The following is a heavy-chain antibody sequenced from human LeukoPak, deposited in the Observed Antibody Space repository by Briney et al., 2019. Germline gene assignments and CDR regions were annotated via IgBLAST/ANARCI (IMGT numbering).Heavy chain of an antibody. D-gene: IGHD3-10*01. Sequence: SETLSLTCAVYGGSFSGYYWSWIRQPPGKGLEWIGEINHSGSTNYNPSLKSRVTISVDTSKNQFSLKLSSVTAADTAVYYCARDNRGITMVRGVPHTIYYFDYWGQGTLVTVSS. V-gene: IGHV4-34*01. CDR2: INHSGST. J-gene: IGHJ4*02. CDR1: GGSFSGYY. CDR3: ARDNRGITMVRGVPHTIYYFDY.